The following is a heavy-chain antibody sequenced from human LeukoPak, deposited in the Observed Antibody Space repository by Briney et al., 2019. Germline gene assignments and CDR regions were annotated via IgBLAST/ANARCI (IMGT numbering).Heavy chain of an antibody. Sequence: PSETLSLTCTVSGGSISSSSYYWGWIRQPPGKGLEWIGSIYYGGSTYYNPSLKGRVTISVDTSKNQFSLKLSSVTAADTAVYYCARGPDGDAFDIWGQGTMVTVSS. CDR2: IYYGGST. V-gene: IGHV4-39*07. CDR3: ARGPDGDAFDI. J-gene: IGHJ3*02. D-gene: IGHD3-10*01. CDR1: GGSISSSSYY.